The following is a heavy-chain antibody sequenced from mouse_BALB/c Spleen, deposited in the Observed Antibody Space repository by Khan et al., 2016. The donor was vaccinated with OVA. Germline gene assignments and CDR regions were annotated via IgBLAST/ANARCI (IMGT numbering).Heavy chain of an antibody. Sequence: VELVESGPGLVQPSQSLSITCTVSGFSLNTYGIHWIRQSQGKGLERLGVIRSAGSTDYNGAFISRLSITKDNSKSQVFFRMSSLQADDTAIYYCARNSYMYDFTYWGQGTLVIVSA. CDR3: ARNSYMYDFTY. CDR2: IRSAGST. CDR1: GFSLNTYG. D-gene: IGHD2-14*01. V-gene: IGHV2-2*01. J-gene: IGHJ3*01.